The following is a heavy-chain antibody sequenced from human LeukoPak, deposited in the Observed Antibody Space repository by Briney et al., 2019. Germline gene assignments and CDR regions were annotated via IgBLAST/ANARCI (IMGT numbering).Heavy chain of an antibody. CDR2: IKSKTDGGTT. V-gene: IGHV3-15*01. CDR3: TTGKYSSNWVGVYFDY. Sequence: GGSLRLSCAASGFTFSNACMSWVRQAPGQGLEWVGRIKSKTDGGTTDYPAPVKGRFTISRDDSKNTLYLQMNSLKTEDTAVYYCTTGKYSSNWVGVYFDYRGQGTLVTVSS. D-gene: IGHD6-13*01. J-gene: IGHJ4*02. CDR1: GFTFSNAC.